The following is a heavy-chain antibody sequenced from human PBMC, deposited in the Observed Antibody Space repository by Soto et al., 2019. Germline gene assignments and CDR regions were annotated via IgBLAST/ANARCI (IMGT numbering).Heavy chain of an antibody. V-gene: IGHV4-39*01. CDR2: VYYSGST. CDR1: GGSISSSSYY. CDR3: ARRTTVTSFNV. J-gene: IGHJ6*04. Sequence: QLQLQESGPGLVKPSETLSLTCTVSGGSISSSSYYWGWIRQPPGKGLEWIGSVYYSGSTYYNPSLKSRVTISVDTSKNQCSLKLRSVTATDTAVYYCARRTTVTSFNVWGKGTTVTVSS. D-gene: IGHD4-17*01.